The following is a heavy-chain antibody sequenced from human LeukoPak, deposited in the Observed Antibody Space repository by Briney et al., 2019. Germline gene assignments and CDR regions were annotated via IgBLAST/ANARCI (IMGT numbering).Heavy chain of an antibody. CDR3: ARGKETGGGYMFDP. CDR1: GYTFTSYD. CDR2: MNPNSGNT. V-gene: IGHV1-8*03. J-gene: IGHJ5*02. Sequence: GASVKVSCKASGYTFTSYDINWVRQATGQGLEWMGWMNPNSGNTGYAQNFQGRVTITRNTSISTAYMELSGLRSEDTAVYYCARGKETGGGYMFDPWGQGTLVTVSS. D-gene: IGHD3-16*01.